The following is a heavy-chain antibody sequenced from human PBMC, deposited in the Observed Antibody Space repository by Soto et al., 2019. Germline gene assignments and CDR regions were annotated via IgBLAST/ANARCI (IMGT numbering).Heavy chain of an antibody. V-gene: IGHV4-34*01. J-gene: IGHJ4*02. D-gene: IGHD5-12*01. Sequence: QVQLQQWGAGLLKPSETLSLTCAVYGGSFSGYYWSWIRQPPGKGLEWIGEINHSGSTNYNPSLKSRVTISVDTSKNQFSLKLSSVTAADTAVYYCARDPRSVATIDGFDYWGQGSLVTVSS. CDR2: INHSGST. CDR1: GGSFSGYY. CDR3: ARDPRSVATIDGFDY.